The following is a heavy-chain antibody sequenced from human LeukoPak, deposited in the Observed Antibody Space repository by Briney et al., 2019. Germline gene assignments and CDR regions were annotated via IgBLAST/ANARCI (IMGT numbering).Heavy chain of an antibody. CDR2: IYYSGST. J-gene: IGHJ5*02. D-gene: IGHD3-10*01. CDR1: GGSISSSSYY. V-gene: IGHV4-39*07. CDR3: AGENLWFGELLPFDP. Sequence: SETLSLTCTVSGGSISSSSYYWGWIRQPPGKGLEWIGSIYYSGSTYYNPSLKSRVTISVDTSKNQFSLKLSSVTAADTAVYYCAGENLWFGELLPFDPWGQGTLVTVSS.